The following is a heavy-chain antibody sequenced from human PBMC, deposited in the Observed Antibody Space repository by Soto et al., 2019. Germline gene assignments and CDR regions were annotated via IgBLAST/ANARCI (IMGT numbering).Heavy chain of an antibody. CDR3: ARAGVTHGFDY. Sequence: EVQLVESGGGLVQPGGTLRLSCAASGFTFSSYWMHWVRQAPGKGLVWVSRIDSDETVTTYADSVKGRFTISRDNAKNTLYLQMNSLRAEDTAVYYCARAGVTHGFDYWGLGVLVTVSS. J-gene: IGHJ4*02. CDR1: GFTFSSYW. CDR2: IDSDETVT. V-gene: IGHV3-74*03. D-gene: IGHD2-8*01.